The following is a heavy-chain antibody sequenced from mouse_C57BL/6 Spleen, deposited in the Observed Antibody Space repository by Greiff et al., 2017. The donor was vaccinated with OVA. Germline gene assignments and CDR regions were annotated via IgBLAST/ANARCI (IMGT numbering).Heavy chain of an antibody. CDR3: ARHYSNYFHYYAMDY. J-gene: IGHJ4*01. Sequence: EVKVEESGGGLVQPGGSLKLSCAASGFTFSDYYMYWVRQTPEKRLEWVAYISNGGGSTYYPDTVKGRFTISRDNAKNTLYLQMSRLKSEDTAMYYCARHYSNYFHYYAMDYWGQGTSVTVSS. V-gene: IGHV5-12*01. CDR1: GFTFSDYY. CDR2: ISNGGGST. D-gene: IGHD2-5*01.